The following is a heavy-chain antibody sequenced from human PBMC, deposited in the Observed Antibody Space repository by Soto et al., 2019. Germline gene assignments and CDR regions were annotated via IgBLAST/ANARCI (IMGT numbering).Heavy chain of an antibody. V-gene: IGHV1-69*13. CDR2: IIPIFGTA. CDR1: GGTFSSYA. J-gene: IGHJ4*02. Sequence: SVKVSCKASGGTFSSYAISWVRQAPGQGLEWMGGIIPIFGTANYAQKFQGRVTITADESTSTAYMELSSLRSEDTAVYYCARDHLDYDFWSGYYRSFDYWGQGTLVTVS. CDR3: ARDHLDYDFWSGYYRSFDY. D-gene: IGHD3-3*01.